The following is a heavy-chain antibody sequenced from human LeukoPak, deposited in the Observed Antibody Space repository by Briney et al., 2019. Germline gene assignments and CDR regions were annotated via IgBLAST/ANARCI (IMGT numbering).Heavy chain of an antibody. V-gene: IGHV3-33*01. CDR2: IWYDGSDK. CDR1: GFSFSTYG. D-gene: IGHD3-9*01. Sequence: PGGSLRLSRAASGFSFSTYGMHWVRQAPGKGLEWVAVIWYDGSDKYYADSVKGRFTISRDDSRHTLYLQMNSLRAEDSAVYYCARGWYYDILAGPQGADLWGQGTLVIVSS. J-gene: IGHJ5*02. CDR3: ARGWYYDILAGPQGADL.